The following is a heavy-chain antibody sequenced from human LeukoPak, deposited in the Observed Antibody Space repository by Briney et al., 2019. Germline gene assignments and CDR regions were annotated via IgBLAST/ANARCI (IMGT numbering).Heavy chain of an antibody. V-gene: IGHV1-3*01. Sequence: ASVKVSCKASGYTFTTYAMHWVRQAPGQRLEWMGWINAGNGNTKYSQEFQGRVTFTRDTSANTVYMELSSLRSADTAVYYCARDHADYDILTGYWYYFDYWGQGTLVTVSS. D-gene: IGHD3-9*01. CDR3: ARDHADYDILTGYWYYFDY. J-gene: IGHJ4*02. CDR2: INAGNGNT. CDR1: GYTFTTYA.